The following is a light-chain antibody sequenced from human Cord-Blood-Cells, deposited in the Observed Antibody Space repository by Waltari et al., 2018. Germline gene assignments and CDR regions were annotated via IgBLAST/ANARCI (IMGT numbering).Light chain of an antibody. J-gene: IGKJ2*01. V-gene: IGKV3-15*01. Sequence: IVMTQSPAILSVSPGERATLSCRTSQSVSSNLAWYQQKPGQAPRLLIYGASTRATGIPARFSASGSGTEFTLTISSLQSEDFAVYYCQQYNNWPYTFGQGTKLEIK. CDR3: QQYNNWPYT. CDR1: QSVSSN. CDR2: GAS.